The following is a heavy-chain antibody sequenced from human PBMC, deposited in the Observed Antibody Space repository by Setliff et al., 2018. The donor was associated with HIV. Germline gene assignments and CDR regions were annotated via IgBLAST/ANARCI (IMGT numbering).Heavy chain of an antibody. D-gene: IGHD4-17*01. J-gene: IGHJ4*02. V-gene: IGHV4-39*01. CDR1: GGSISSSSSF. Sequence: PSETLSLTCTVSGGSISSSSSFWGWIRQPPGKGLEWIGSIYYSGSTYYNPSLQSRVTISVDTSKNQFSLKLSSVTAADTAVYYCARQKTMTTYFDYWGQGTRVTVS. CDR3: ARQKTMTTYFDY. CDR2: IYYSGST.